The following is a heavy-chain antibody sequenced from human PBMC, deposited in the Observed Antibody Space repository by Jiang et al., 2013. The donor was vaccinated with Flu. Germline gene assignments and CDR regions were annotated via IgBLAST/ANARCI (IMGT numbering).Heavy chain of an antibody. J-gene: IGHJ4*02. CDR2: IYPGDSDT. D-gene: IGHD2-15*01. Sequence: TSYWSRLGAPDARERPGVDGIIYPGDSDTRYSPSSQGQVTISADKSISTAYLQWSSLKASDTAMYYCARQDYSDGPKVDYWGQGTLVTVSS. CDR1: TSYW. V-gene: IGHV5-51*01. CDR3: ARQDYSDGPKVDY.